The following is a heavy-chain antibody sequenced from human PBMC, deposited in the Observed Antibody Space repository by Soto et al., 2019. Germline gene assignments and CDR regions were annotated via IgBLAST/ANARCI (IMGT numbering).Heavy chain of an antibody. CDR1: GYSFNSYE. J-gene: IGHJ5*02. V-gene: IGHV1-8*01. D-gene: IGHD6-19*01. Sequence: ASVKVSCKASGYSFNSYEISWVRQATGQGLEWMAWISPNRGTTGYAQRFQDRLTVTSNASLSTVYMELTSLRSEDTAVYFCTRDSGWPKNNFAPWGKGPQVTVPS. CDR2: ISPNRGTT. CDR3: TRDSGWPKNNFAP.